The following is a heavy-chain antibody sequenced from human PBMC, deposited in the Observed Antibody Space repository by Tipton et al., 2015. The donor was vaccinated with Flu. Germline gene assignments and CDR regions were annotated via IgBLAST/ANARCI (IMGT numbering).Heavy chain of an antibody. V-gene: IGHV3-23*01. CDR1: GFTFSSYG. CDR3: AKDRWAYYDSSGYAAFDI. CDR2: LSNSGGRT. Sequence: SLRLSCAASGFTFSSYGMHWVRQAPGKGLEWVSGLSNSGGRTYYADSVRGRFTISRDNSKNTLYLQMNSLRAEDTAVYYCAKDRWAYYDSSGYAAFDIWGQGTMVTVSS. D-gene: IGHD3-22*01. J-gene: IGHJ3*02.